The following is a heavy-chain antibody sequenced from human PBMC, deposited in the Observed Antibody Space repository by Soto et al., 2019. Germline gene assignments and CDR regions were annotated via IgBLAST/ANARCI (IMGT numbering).Heavy chain of an antibody. Sequence: PGGSLRLSGAASGFTVSSNYMSWFRQAPGKGLEWVSVIYTGGSTYYSDSVKGRFTISRHKSKNTLYLQMNSLRTEDTAVYSCARGGITSCYGCAPTDPWGQGTLVTVSS. J-gene: IGHJ5*02. CDR1: GFTVSSNY. V-gene: IGHV3-53*04. CDR3: ARGGITSCYGCAPTDP. D-gene: IGHD2-2*01. CDR2: IYTGGST.